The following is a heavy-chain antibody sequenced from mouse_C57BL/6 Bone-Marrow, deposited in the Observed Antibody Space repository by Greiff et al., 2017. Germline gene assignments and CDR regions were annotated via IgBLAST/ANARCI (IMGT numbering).Heavy chain of an antibody. J-gene: IGHJ3*01. D-gene: IGHD1-1*01. CDR3: ASYYGSKFAY. CDR2: IYPSDSET. CDR1: GYTFTSYW. V-gene: IGHV1-61*01. Sequence: VQLQQPGAELVRPGSSVKLSCKASGYTFTSYWMDWVKQRPGQGLEWIGNIYPSDSETNYNQKFKDKATLTTDKSSSTTYMQRSSLTYEDSAVYDGASYYGSKFAYWGQGTLVTVSA.